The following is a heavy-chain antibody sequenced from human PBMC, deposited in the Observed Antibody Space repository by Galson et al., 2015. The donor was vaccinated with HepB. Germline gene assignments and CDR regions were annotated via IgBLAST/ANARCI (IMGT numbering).Heavy chain of an antibody. CDR3: ARESRPPQDNWNRGGYNWFDP. J-gene: IGHJ5*02. V-gene: IGHV1-2*02. CDR2: IHPTSGRT. Sequence: SVKVSCKASGYAFTGYYVHWVRQAPGQGLEWMGWIHPTSGRTNFPQRFQGRVTMTRDTYLSTAYMELTRLRSDDTAVYYCARESRPPQDNWNRGGYNWFDPWGQGTLVTVSS. D-gene: IGHD1-20*01. CDR1: GYAFTGYY.